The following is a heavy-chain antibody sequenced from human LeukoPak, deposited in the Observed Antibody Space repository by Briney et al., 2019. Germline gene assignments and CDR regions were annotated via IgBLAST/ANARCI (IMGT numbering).Heavy chain of an antibody. V-gene: IGHV4-4*07. CDR3: AREGRSSTPGY. J-gene: IGHJ4*01. CDR2: ISSSGNT. D-gene: IGHD2-15*01. CDR1: GGSIRSYY. Sequence: SETLSLTCSVSGGSIRSYYWSWIRQPAGKKLEWIGRISSSGNTDYNPPLKSRLTMSVDTSKNQFSLKLNSVTAADTAVYYCAREGRSSTPGYWGQGTLVTVSS.